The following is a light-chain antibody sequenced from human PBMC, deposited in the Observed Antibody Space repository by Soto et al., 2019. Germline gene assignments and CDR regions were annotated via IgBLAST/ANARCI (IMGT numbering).Light chain of an antibody. J-gene: IGKJ1*01. Sequence: DIVMTQSPDSLAVSLGERATINCKSSQSVLYSSNNKNYLAWYQQKPGQPPKLLIYWASTRQSGVPDRFSGSGSGTYFTLTSSSLQAEDVAVYYCQQYYSTPWTFGQGTKVEIK. V-gene: IGKV4-1*01. CDR3: QQYYSTPWT. CDR2: WAS. CDR1: QSVLYSSNNKNY.